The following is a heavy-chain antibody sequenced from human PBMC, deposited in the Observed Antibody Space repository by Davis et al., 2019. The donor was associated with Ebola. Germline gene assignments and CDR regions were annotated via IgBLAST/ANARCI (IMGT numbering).Heavy chain of an antibody. V-gene: IGHV3-11*06. D-gene: IGHD6-13*01. J-gene: IGHJ6*02. CDR3: AKDGEYSSSWYDMDYYYGMDV. CDR2: ISSSSSYT. CDR1: GFTFSDYY. Sequence: PGGSLRLSCAASGFTFSDYYMSWIRQAPGKGLEWVSYISSSSSYTNYADSVKGRFTISRDNAKNSLYLQMNSLRAEDTAVYYCAKDGEYSSSWYDMDYYYGMDVWGQGTTVTVSS.